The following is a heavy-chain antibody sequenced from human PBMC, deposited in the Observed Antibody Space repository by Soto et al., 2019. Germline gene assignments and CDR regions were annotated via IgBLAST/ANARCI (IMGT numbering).Heavy chain of an antibody. CDR3: ARDMGFGLSDY. CDR2: INAGNGNT. CDR1: WYTLTNYS. J-gene: IGHJ4*02. Sequence: GSVKVSLQGSWYTLTNYSMYLGRQAPGQRLEWMGWINAGNGNTKYSQKFQGRVTITRDTSASTAYMELSSLRSEDTAVYYCARDMGFGLSDYWGQGTLVTVSS. D-gene: IGHD3-10*01. V-gene: IGHV1-3*01.